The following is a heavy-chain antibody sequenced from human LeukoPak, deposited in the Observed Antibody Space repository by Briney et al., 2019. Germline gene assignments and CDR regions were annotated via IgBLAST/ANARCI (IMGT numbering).Heavy chain of an antibody. CDR1: GGSFSGYY. J-gene: IGHJ4*02. Sequence: SETLSLTCAVYGGSFSGYYWSWIRQPPGKGLEWIGEINHSGSTNYNPSLKSRVTISVDTSKNQFSLRLSSVTAADTAVYYCARESSVYYGSGSRPYYFDYWGQGTLVTVSS. V-gene: IGHV4-34*01. CDR2: INHSGST. CDR3: ARESSVYYGSGSRPYYFDY. D-gene: IGHD3-10*01.